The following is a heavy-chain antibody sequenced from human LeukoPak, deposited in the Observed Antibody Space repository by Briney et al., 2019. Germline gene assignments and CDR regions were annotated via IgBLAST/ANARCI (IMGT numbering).Heavy chain of an antibody. CDR3: AKEAISSGWHFDY. CDR1: GFTFSSYG. Sequence: PGGSLRLSCAASGFTFSSYGMHWVRQAPGKGLEWAAFIRYDGSNKYYADSVKGRFTISRDNSKNTLYLQMNSLRAEDTAVYYCAKEAISSGWHFDYWGQGTLVTVSS. J-gene: IGHJ4*02. D-gene: IGHD6-19*01. CDR2: IRYDGSNK. V-gene: IGHV3-30*02.